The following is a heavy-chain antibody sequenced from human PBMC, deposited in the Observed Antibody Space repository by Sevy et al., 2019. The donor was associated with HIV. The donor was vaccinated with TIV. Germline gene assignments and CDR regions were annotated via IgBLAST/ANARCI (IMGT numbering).Heavy chain of an antibody. D-gene: IGHD6-19*01. CDR3: ARVFSGSAPGFDY. CDR1: GITFSESL. Sequence: GGSLRLSCASSGITFSESLMSWVRQAPGKGLEWVASIKQDGSQKYYVDSAKGRFSISRDNAKNSLYLQMNSLRGDDTALYYCARVFSGSAPGFDYWGQGTLVTVSS. V-gene: IGHV3-7*01. CDR2: IKQDGSQK. J-gene: IGHJ4*02.